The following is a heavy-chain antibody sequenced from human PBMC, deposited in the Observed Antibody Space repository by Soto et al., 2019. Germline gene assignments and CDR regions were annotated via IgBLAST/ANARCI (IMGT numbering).Heavy chain of an antibody. CDR2: IIPIFGTA. V-gene: IGHV1-69*13. D-gene: IGHD2-21*02. Sequence: GASVKVSCKASGGTFSSYAISWVRQAPGQGHEWMGGIIPIFGTANYAQKFQGRVTITADESTSTAYMELSSLRSEDTAVYYCARAVVVTATQYYFDYWGQGTLVTVSS. CDR3: ARAVVVTATQYYFDY. J-gene: IGHJ4*02. CDR1: GGTFSSYA.